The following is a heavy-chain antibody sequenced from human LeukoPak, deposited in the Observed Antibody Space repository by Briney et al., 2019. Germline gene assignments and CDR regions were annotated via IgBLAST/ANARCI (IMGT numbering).Heavy chain of an antibody. D-gene: IGHD2-2*01. CDR2: ISSSSSYI. Sequence: GGSLRLSCAASGFTFSSYSMNWVRQAPGKGLEWVSSISSSSSYIYYADSVKGRFTISRDNAKNSLYLQMNSLRAEDTAVYYCARGDCSSTSCQTTFDYWGQGTPVTVSS. V-gene: IGHV3-21*01. CDR3: ARGDCSSTSCQTTFDY. J-gene: IGHJ4*02. CDR1: GFTFSSYS.